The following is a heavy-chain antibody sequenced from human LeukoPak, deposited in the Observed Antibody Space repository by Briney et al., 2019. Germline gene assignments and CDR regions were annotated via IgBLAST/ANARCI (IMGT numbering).Heavy chain of an antibody. CDR3: AKEWIAAGHYGMDV. J-gene: IGHJ6*02. V-gene: IGHV3-23*01. D-gene: IGHD6-13*01. Sequence: GGSLRLSCAASGFTFSSYAMSWVRQAPGKGREWVSAISGSGGSTYYADSVKGRFTISRDNSKNTLYLQMNSLRAEDTAVYYCAKEWIAAGHYGMDVWGQGTTVTVSS. CDR2: ISGSGGST. CDR1: GFTFSSYA.